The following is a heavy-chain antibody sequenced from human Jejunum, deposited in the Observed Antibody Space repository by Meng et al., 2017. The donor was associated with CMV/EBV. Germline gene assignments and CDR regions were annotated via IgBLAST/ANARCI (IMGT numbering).Heavy chain of an antibody. CDR3: ARAYSTSSPHFDF. CDR2: IIPFLGST. D-gene: IGHD6-6*01. Sequence: SGGTFSSYAVLWVPQAPGRGLELMGGIIPFLGSTIYAQKFQGRVTITTDESTSTAYMELSSLRSEDTAVYYCARAYSTSSPHFDFWGQGTLVTVSS. CDR1: GGTFSSYA. V-gene: IGHV1-69*05. J-gene: IGHJ4*02.